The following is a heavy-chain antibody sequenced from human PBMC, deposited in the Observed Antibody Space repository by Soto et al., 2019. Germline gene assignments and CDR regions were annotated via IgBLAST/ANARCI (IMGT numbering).Heavy chain of an antibody. Sequence: ASVKVSCKASRSTFTNFYLHWVRKAPGQRPEWMGWINNGGGTIYAQKFQGRLTMTRDTSITTAYMELSRLSSDDTAFYYCVTSSAWSPLLDYWGQGTLVTVSS. J-gene: IGHJ4*02. V-gene: IGHV1-2*02. CDR3: VTSSAWSPLLDY. CDR1: RSTFTNFY. D-gene: IGHD6-19*01. CDR2: INNGGGT.